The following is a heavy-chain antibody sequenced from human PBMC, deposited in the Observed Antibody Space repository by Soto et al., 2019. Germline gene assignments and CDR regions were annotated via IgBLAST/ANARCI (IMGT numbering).Heavy chain of an antibody. Sequence: EVQLLESGGGLVQPGGSLRLSCAASRFTFSSYAMTWVRQAPGKGLEWVSAISGCGDSTYYAGSVKGRFTISRDNSKNTLYLQMNSLRAEDTAVYYCASGRGRSFYYGMDVWGQGTTVTVSS. CDR1: RFTFSSYA. D-gene: IGHD1-26*01. CDR2: ISGCGDST. J-gene: IGHJ6*02. CDR3: ASGRGRSFYYGMDV. V-gene: IGHV3-23*01.